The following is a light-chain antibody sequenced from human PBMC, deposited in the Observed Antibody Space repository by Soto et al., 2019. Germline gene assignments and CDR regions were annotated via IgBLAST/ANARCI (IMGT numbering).Light chain of an antibody. CDR1: QSVSSY. J-gene: IGKJ2*01. V-gene: IGKV3-11*01. Sequence: EIVLTQSPATLSLSPGERATLSCRASQSVSSYLAWYQQKPGQAPRLLIYDASNRATGIPDRFSGSGSGTGFTLTSSSLETEDFAVYYCQQRSHWPPAFGQGTTVEIK. CDR2: DAS. CDR3: QQRSHWPPA.